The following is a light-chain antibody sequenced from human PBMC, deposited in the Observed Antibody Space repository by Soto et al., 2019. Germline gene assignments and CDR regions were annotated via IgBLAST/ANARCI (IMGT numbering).Light chain of an antibody. CDR2: AAT. J-gene: IGKJ1*01. CDR3: QQTYVDLGT. CDR1: QSISRY. V-gene: IGKV1-39*01. Sequence: DIQITKSPSSLPASVGDRVTITCRASQSISRYVNWYQQKPGKAPQLLIYAATSLQSGVPSRFSGSGSGTDFTLTISSLQSEDFATYYCQQTYVDLGTFGLGTKVEIK.